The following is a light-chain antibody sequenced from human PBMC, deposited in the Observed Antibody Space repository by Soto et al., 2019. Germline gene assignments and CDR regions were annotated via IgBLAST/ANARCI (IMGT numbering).Light chain of an antibody. CDR2: EVS. V-gene: IGLV2-14*01. CDR3: SSYSSSSTLLV. CDR1: SSDVGGYKY. Sequence: QSVLTQPASVSGSPGQSITISCNGTSSDVGGYKYVSWYQQYPGKAPKLKIYEVSNRPSGVSNRFSGSKSGNTASLTISGLQAEDEADYYCSSYSSSSTLLVFGSGTKSPS. J-gene: IGLJ1*01.